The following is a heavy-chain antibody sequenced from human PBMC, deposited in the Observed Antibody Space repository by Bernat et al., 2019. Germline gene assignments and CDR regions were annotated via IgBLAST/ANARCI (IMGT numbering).Heavy chain of an antibody. V-gene: IGHV3-11*01. CDR3: ARAVATTHPNYYYYYMDV. CDR1: GFTFSDYY. J-gene: IGHJ6*03. D-gene: IGHD5-12*01. CDR2: ISSSGSTI. Sequence: VQLVESGGGLVKPGGSLRLSCAASGFTFSDYYMSWIRQAPGKGLEWVSYISSSGSTIYYADSVKGRFTISRDNAKNSLYLQMNSLRAEDTAVYYCARAVATTHPNYYYYYMDVWGKGTTVTVSS.